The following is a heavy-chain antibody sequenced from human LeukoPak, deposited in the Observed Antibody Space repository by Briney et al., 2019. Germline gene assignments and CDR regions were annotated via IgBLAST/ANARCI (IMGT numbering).Heavy chain of an antibody. Sequence: ASVKVSCKASGYTFTGYYIHWVRQAPGQGLGWMGWINPNNGGTNYGKSLQGRVTMTSNKYISTAFMEQSRLTSDDTAVYYCARERVFGYSYGSVLYWGRGTLVTVSS. CDR3: ARERVFGYSYGSVLY. D-gene: IGHD5-18*01. CDR1: GYTFTGYY. CDR2: INPNNGGT. J-gene: IGHJ4*02. V-gene: IGHV1-2*02.